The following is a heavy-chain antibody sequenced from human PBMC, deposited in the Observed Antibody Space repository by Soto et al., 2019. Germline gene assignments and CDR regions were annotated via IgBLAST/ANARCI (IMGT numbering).Heavy chain of an antibody. CDR3: ARGPIFGVVPFRY. CDR1: GGSFSGYY. J-gene: IGHJ4*02. D-gene: IGHD3-3*01. V-gene: IGHV4-34*01. Sequence: TSETLSLTCAVYGGSFSGYYWSWIRQPPGKGLEWIGEINHSGSTNYNPSLKSRVTISVDTSKNQFSLKLSSVTAADTAVYYCARGPIFGVVPFRYWGQGTLVTVSS. CDR2: INHSGST.